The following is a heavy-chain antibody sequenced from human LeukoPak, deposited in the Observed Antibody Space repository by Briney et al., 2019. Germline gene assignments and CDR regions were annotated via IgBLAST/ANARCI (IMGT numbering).Heavy chain of an antibody. V-gene: IGHV1-69*04. CDR2: IIPILGIA. J-gene: IGHJ4*02. D-gene: IGHD2-21*02. CDR1: GGTFSSYA. Sequence: EASVKVSCKASGGTFSSYAISWVRQAPGQGLEWMGRIIPILGIANYAQKFQGRVTITADKSTSTAYMELSSLRSEDTAVYYCASSLVVVTATLGIDYWGQGTLVTVSS. CDR3: ASSLVVVTATLGIDY.